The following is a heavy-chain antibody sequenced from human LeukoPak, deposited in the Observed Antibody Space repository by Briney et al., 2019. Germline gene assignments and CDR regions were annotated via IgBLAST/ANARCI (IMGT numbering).Heavy chain of an antibody. CDR3: ARDEGDIVVVPTAY. D-gene: IGHD2-2*01. CDR2: INPNSGGT. Sequence: GASVKVSCKASGYTFTGYYRHWVRQAPGQGLEWMGWINPNSGGTNYAQKFQGRVTMTRDTSISTAYMELSRLRSDDTAVYYCARDEGDIVVVPTAYWGQGTLVTVSS. J-gene: IGHJ4*02. V-gene: IGHV1-2*02. CDR1: GYTFTGYY.